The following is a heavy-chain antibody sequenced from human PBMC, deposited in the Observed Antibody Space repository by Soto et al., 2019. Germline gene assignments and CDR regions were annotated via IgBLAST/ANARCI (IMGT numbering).Heavy chain of an antibody. CDR3: ARDQELRFLEWFPTSYGMDV. CDR1: GGYINSGGYY. V-gene: IGHV4-31*03. CDR2: IYYSGST. Sequence: SETLSLTCTVSGGYINSGGYYWSWIRQHPGKGLEWIGYIYYSGSTYYNPSFKSRVTISVDTSKNQFSLKLSSVTAADTAVYYCARDQELRFLEWFPTSYGMDVWGQGTTVTVSS. J-gene: IGHJ6*02. D-gene: IGHD3-3*01.